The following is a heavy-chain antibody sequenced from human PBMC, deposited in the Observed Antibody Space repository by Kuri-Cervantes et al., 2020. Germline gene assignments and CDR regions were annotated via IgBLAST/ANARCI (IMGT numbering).Heavy chain of an antibody. CDR3: ARGRGGVVPAANADY. CDR1: GGSISSSSYY. CDR2: IYYSGST. V-gene: IGHV4-39*07. D-gene: IGHD2-2*01. J-gene: IGHJ4*02. Sequence: GSLRLSCTVSGGSISSSSYYWGWIRQPPGKGLEWIGSIYYSGSTNYNPSLKSQVTISVDTSKNQFSLKLSSVTAADTAAYYCARGRGGVVPAANADYWGQGTLVTVSS.